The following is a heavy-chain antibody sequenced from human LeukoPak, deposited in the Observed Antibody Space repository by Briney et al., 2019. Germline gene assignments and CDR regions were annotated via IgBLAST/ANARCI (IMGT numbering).Heavy chain of an antibody. CDR2: IIPIFGTA. CDR1: GYTFTSYG. Sequence: ASVKVSCKASGYTFTSYGISWVRQAPGQGLEWMGRIIPIFGTANYAQKFQGRVTITTDESTSTAYMELSSLRSEDTAVYYCARDRTGDAFDIWGQGTMVTVSS. CDR3: ARDRTGDAFDI. J-gene: IGHJ3*02. V-gene: IGHV1-69*05.